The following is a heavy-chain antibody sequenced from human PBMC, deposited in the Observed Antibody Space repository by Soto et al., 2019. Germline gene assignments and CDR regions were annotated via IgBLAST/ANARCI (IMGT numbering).Heavy chain of an antibody. CDR3: AKGGSGSYSNAFDI. D-gene: IGHD3-10*01. J-gene: IGHJ3*02. Sequence: QLQLQESGPGLVKPSETLSLTCTVSGGSISSSSYYWGWIRQPPGKGLEWIGSIYYSGSTYYNPSVKSRVTIAVDTSKNQFSLKLSSVTAADTAVYYCAKGGSGSYSNAFDIWGQGTMVTVSS. V-gene: IGHV4-39*01. CDR2: IYYSGST. CDR1: GGSISSSSYY.